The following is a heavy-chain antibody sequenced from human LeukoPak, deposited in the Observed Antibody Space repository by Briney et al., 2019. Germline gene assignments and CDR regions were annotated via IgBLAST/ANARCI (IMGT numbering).Heavy chain of an antibody. CDR1: GGSISSYY. CDR3: ARMYYYGSGSYITPYNWFDP. D-gene: IGHD3-10*01. CDR2: IYTSGST. Sequence: SETLSLTCTVSGGSISSYYWSWIRQPAGKGLEWIGRIYTSGSTNYNPSLKSRVTMSVDTSKNQFPLKLSSVTAADTAVYYCARMYYYGSGSYITPYNWFDPWGQGTLVTVSS. J-gene: IGHJ5*02. V-gene: IGHV4-4*07.